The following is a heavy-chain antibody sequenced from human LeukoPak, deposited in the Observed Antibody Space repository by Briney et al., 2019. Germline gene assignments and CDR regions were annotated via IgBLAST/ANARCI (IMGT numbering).Heavy chain of an antibody. V-gene: IGHV1-69*13. J-gene: IGHJ4*02. CDR3: ARGEVPPHYFDY. Sequence: GASVKVSCKASGGTFSSYAISWVRQAPGQGLEWMGGIILIFGTANYAQKFQGSVTITADESTSTAYMELSSLRSEDTAVYYCARGEVPPHYFDYWGQGTLVTVSS. CDR2: IILIFGTA. CDR1: GGTFSSYA.